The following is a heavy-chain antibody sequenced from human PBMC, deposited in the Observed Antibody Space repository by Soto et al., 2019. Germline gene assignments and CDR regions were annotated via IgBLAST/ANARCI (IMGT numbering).Heavy chain of an antibody. CDR2: IYSGGST. Sequence: HPGGSLRLSCAASGLTVSSNYMSWVRQAPGKGLEWVSVIYSGGSTYYADSVKGRFTISRDNSKNTLYLQMNSLRAEDTAVYYCARDQVGAATAYFQHWGQGTLVTVSS. CDR1: GLTVSSNY. D-gene: IGHD1-26*01. J-gene: IGHJ1*01. V-gene: IGHV3-66*01. CDR3: ARDQVGAATAYFQH.